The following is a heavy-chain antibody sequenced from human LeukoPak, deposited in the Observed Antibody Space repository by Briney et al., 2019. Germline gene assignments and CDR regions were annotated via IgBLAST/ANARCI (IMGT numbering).Heavy chain of an antibody. V-gene: IGHV4-39*07. D-gene: IGHD6-19*01. Sequence: PSETLSLTCTVSRGSISSSSYYWGWIRQPPGKGLEWIGSIYYSGSTYYNPSLKSRVTISVDTSKNQFSLKLSSVTAADTAVYYCAKDWRWLALGGHAFDIWGQGTMVTVSS. CDR3: AKDWRWLALGGHAFDI. J-gene: IGHJ3*02. CDR1: RGSISSSSYY. CDR2: IYYSGST.